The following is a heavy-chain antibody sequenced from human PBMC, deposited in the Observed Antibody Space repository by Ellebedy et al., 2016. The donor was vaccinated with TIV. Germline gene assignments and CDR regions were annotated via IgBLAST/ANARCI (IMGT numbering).Heavy chain of an antibody. CDR3: ARDQGITMVRGADYYYYGMDF. CDR2: IIPIFGTA. D-gene: IGHD3-10*01. J-gene: IGHJ6*02. CDR1: GGNFSSYA. V-gene: IGHV1-69*13. Sequence: SVKVSCXASGGNFSSYAISWVRQAPGQGLEWMGGIIPIFGTANYAQKFQGRVTITADESTSTAYMELSSLRSEDTAVYYCARDQGITMVRGADYYYYGMDFWGQGTTVTVSS.